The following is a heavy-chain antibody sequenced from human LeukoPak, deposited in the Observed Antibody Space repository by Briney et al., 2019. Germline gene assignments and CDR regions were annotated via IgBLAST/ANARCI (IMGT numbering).Heavy chain of an antibody. Sequence: SETLSLTCTVSGASIHNNFWTWLRQHPGTGLEWIGYIYSSGSANYNPSLKGRVIISGYTSKNKISLNLTSVTAADTAVYFCARHRDYYDTWGHGTLVTVSS. V-gene: IGHV4-59*08. CDR2: IYSSGSA. D-gene: IGHD3-22*01. CDR3: ARHRDYYDT. CDR1: GASIHNNF. J-gene: IGHJ4*01.